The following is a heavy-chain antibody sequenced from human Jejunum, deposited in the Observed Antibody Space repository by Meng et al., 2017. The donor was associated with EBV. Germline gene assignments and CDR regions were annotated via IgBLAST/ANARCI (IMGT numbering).Heavy chain of an antibody. J-gene: IGHJ5*02. CDR3: ADLGTSPLGP. D-gene: IGHD3-16*01. CDR1: GFTFSNAW. CDR2: IKAKTAGGTT. V-gene: IGHV3-15*01. Sequence: VQLVEAGGSLVTPGRSLRLSCVGSGFTFSNAWMSWVRQAPGKGLEWVGRIKAKTAGGTTDYAAPVKGRFTISRDDSRNSLYLQMNSLKTEDTAVYYCADLGTSPLGPRGQGTLVTVSS.